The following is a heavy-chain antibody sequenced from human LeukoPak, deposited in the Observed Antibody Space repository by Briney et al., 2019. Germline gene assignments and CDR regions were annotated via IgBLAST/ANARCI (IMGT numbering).Heavy chain of an antibody. Sequence: GGSLRLSCAASGFTFSSYEMNWVRQAPGKGLERVSYISSSGSTIYYADSVKGRFTISRDNAKNSLYLQMNSLRAEDTAVYYCARGVVLWFGCFDYWGQGTLVTVSS. J-gene: IGHJ4*02. CDR3: ARGVVLWFGCFDY. CDR1: GFTFSSYE. CDR2: ISSSGSTI. V-gene: IGHV3-48*03. D-gene: IGHD3-10*01.